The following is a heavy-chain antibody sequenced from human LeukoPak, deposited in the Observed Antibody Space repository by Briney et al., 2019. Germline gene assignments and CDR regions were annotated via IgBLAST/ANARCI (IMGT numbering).Heavy chain of an antibody. CDR3: ARALLVRNGYNYSPNYFDY. CDR2: IDSGGST. J-gene: IGHJ4*02. V-gene: IGHV3-53*01. D-gene: IGHD5-24*01. CDR1: GFTVSSTY. Sequence: PGGSLRLSCAASGFTVSSTYMSWVRQAPGKGPEWVSVIDSGGSTYYADSVKGRFTISRDNSKNTLYLQMNSLRADDTAVYYCARALLVRNGYNYSPNYFDYWGQGTLVTVSS.